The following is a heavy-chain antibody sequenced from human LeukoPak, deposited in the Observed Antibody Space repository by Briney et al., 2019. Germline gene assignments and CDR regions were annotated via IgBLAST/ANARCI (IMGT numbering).Heavy chain of an antibody. Sequence: ASVTVSFKSSGYTFTSYGISWVRPAPGQGLEWMGWISAYNGNTNYAQKLQGRVTMTTDTSTSTAYMELRSLRSDDTAVYYCARDLSGYDFGDYWGQGTLVTVSS. V-gene: IGHV1-18*01. CDR3: ARDLSGYDFGDY. CDR2: ISAYNGNT. J-gene: IGHJ4*02. CDR1: GYTFTSYG. D-gene: IGHD5-12*01.